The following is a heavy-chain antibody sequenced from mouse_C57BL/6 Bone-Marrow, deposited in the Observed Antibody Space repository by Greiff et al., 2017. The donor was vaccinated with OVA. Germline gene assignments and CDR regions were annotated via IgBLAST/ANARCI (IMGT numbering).Heavy chain of an antibody. CDR1: GFTFSSYA. Sequence: EVMLVESGGGLVKPGGSLKLSCAASGFTFSSYAMSWVRQTPEKRLEWVATISDGGSYTYYPDNVQGRFTISRDNAKNNLYLQMSHLKSEDTAMYYCARDEGGYYAMDYWGQGTSVTVSS. CDR3: ARDEGGYYAMDY. J-gene: IGHJ4*01. V-gene: IGHV5-4*01. CDR2: ISDGGSYT.